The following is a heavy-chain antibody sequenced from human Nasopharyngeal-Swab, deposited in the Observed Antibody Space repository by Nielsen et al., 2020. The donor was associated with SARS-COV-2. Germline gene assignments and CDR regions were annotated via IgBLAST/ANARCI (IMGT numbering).Heavy chain of an antibody. CDR3: ARDAPYDFWNRYNWFDP. J-gene: IGHJ5*02. CDR1: GSTFSSYG. Sequence: GESLKISCAASGSTFSSYGMHWVRQAPGKGLEWVAVIWYDGSNKYYADSVKGRFTISRDNSKNTLYLQMNSLRAEDTAVYYCARDAPYDFWNRYNWFDPWGQGTLVTVSS. D-gene: IGHD3-3*01. V-gene: IGHV3-33*08. CDR2: IWYDGSNK.